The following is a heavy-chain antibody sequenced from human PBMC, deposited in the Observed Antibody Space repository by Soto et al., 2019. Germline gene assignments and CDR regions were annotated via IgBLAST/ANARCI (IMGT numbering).Heavy chain of an antibody. CDR2: IYPGDSDT. Sequence: GASLQISCQGSGSSFSSYCIGWVRQMPGQGPEWMGIIYPGDSDTRYSPSFQGQVTISADKSISTAYLQWSSLKDSDNAMYYCARECSGGSCYRPSYQFDYWGQGTLVTVSS. J-gene: IGHJ4*02. D-gene: IGHD2-15*01. CDR3: ARECSGGSCYRPSYQFDY. CDR1: GSSFSSYC. V-gene: IGHV5-51*01.